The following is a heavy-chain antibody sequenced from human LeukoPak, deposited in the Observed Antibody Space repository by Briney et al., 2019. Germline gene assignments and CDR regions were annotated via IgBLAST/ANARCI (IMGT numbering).Heavy chain of an antibody. J-gene: IGHJ4*02. CDR2: ISGSGGNT. CDR1: GFILSNYA. CDR3: AKASRDIPAAGPSGYYFDY. D-gene: IGHD6-13*01. V-gene: IGHV3-23*01. Sequence: PGGSLRLSCAASGFILSNYALSWVRQAPGKGLEWVSDISGSGGNTYYAKSVRGRFTISRDNSKNTLYLQMNSLRAGDTAIYYCAKASRDIPAAGPSGYYFDYWGQGTLVTVSS.